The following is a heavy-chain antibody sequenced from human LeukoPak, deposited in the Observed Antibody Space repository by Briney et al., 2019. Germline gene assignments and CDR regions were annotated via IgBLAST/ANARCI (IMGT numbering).Heavy chain of an antibody. CDR3: ARGVMRALFDY. CDR2: VNPSGSST. D-gene: IGHD3-16*01. CDR1: GYTFTSYY. V-gene: IGHV1-46*01. Sequence: ASVKISCKASGYTFTSYYMHWVRQAPGQGLEWMGIVNPSGSSTSYAQKFQGRVTMTRDTSTSTVYMELSSLRSEDTAVYYCARGVMRALFDYWGQGTLVTVSS. J-gene: IGHJ4*02.